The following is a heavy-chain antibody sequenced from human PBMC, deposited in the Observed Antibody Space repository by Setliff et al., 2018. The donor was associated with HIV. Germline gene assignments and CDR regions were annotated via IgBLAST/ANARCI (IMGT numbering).Heavy chain of an antibody. Sequence: KPSETLSLTCTVSGGSISSYFWSWIRQPPGKGLEWIGYVSSIGSTKYNPSLKSRAIISLDTSKNQFSLRLTSATAADTAVYYCTRRAPMPPWYDGGWYWDDAFEIWGQGRKVTVSS. CDR2: VSSIGST. CDR3: TRRAPMPPWYDGGWYWDDAFEI. V-gene: IGHV4-59*08. CDR1: GGSISSYF. J-gene: IGHJ3*02. D-gene: IGHD2-8*02.